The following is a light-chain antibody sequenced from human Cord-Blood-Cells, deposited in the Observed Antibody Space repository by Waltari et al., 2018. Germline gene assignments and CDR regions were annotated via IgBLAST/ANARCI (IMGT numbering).Light chain of an antibody. CDR2: DVS. Sequence: QSPLTQTASVSGSPGQSITISCTGPSRDVGGYNYVSWYQQHPGKAPKLMIYDVSNRPSGVSNPFSGSKAGNTASLTISGLQAEDEADYYCSSYTSSSTLLYVFGTGTKVTVL. V-gene: IGLV2-14*01. CDR3: SSYTSSSTLLYV. CDR1: SRDVGGYNY. J-gene: IGLJ1*01.